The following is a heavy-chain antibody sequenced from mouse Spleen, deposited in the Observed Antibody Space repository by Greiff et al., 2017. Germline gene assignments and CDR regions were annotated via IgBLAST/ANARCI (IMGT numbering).Heavy chain of an antibody. D-gene: IGHD1-3*01. CDR3: ARYIQLYCYFDV. CDR2: IDPSDSYT. V-gene: IGHV1-69*01. J-gene: IGHJ1*01. Sequence: VQLQQPGAELVMPGASVKLSCKASGYTFTSYWLHWVKQRPGQGLEWIGEIDPSDSYTNYNQKFKGKATLTVDKSSSTAYMQLSSLTSEDSAVYYCARYIQLYCYFDVWGAGTTVTVSS. CDR1: GYTFTSYW.